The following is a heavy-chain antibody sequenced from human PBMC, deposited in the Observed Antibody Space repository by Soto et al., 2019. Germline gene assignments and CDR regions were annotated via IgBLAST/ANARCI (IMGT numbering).Heavy chain of an antibody. CDR1: GFSLSNARMG. V-gene: IGHV2-26*01. CDR3: ARILSSSWYNWFDP. D-gene: IGHD6-13*01. J-gene: IGHJ5*02. Sequence: SGPTLVNPTETLTLTCTVSGFSLSNARMGVSWIRQPPGKALEWLAHIFSNDEKSYSTSLKSRLTISKDTSKSQVVLTMTNMDPVDTATYYCARILSSSWYNWFDPWGQGTLVTVSS. CDR2: IFSNDEK.